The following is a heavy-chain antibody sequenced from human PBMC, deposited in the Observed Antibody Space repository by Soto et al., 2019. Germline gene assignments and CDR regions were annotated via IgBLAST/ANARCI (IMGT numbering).Heavy chain of an antibody. CDR1: GGSISSGDYY. Sequence: SETLSLTCTVSGGSISSGDYYWSWIRQPPGKGLEWIGHIYYSGSTYYNPSLKSRVTISVDTSKNQFSLKLSSVTAADTAVYYCARALWFGELSLGYWGQGTLVTVSS. CDR3: ARALWFGELSLGY. CDR2: IYYSGST. D-gene: IGHD3-10*01. J-gene: IGHJ4*02. V-gene: IGHV4-30-4*01.